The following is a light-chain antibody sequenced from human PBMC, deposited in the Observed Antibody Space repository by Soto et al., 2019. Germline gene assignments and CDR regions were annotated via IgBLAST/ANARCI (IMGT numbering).Light chain of an antibody. V-gene: IGKV3-20*01. Sequence: DSVLKQSPGTMSLSPGERASLSCRASQDVKNNYLAWYQQKPGQPPRLLIRGASSRAAGLPDRFSGSGSGTAFTLTINRLEPEDFAVYYCQQYGSSPGTFGQGTKLEI. CDR2: GAS. CDR1: QDVKNNY. J-gene: IGKJ2*01. CDR3: QQYGSSPGT.